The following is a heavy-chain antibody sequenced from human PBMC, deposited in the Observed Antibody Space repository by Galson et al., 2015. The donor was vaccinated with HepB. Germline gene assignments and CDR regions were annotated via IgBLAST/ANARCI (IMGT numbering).Heavy chain of an antibody. CDR3: ARDFGYYGSGSYGLPLYYFDY. D-gene: IGHD3-10*01. V-gene: IGHV3-33*08. J-gene: IGHJ4*02. Sequence: CAASGFPFSSYGMHWVRQAPGKGLEWVAVIWYDGSNKYYADSVKGRFTISRDNSKNTLYLQMNSLRAEDTAVYYCARDFGYYGSGSYGLPLYYFDYWGQGTLVTVSS. CDR2: IWYDGSNK. CDR1: GFPFSSYG.